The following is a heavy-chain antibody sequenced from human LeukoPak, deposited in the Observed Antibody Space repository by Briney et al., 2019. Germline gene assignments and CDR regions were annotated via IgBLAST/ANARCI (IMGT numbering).Heavy chain of an antibody. V-gene: IGHV4-34*01. Sequence: SETLSLTCAVYGGSFSGYYWSWIRQPPGKGLEWIGEINHSGSTNYNPSLKSRVTISVDTSKNQFSLKLSSVTAADTAVYCCARGQHCSSTSCYTFDYWGQGTLVTVSS. CDR1: GGSFSGYY. J-gene: IGHJ4*02. D-gene: IGHD2-2*02. CDR3: ARGQHCSSTSCYTFDY. CDR2: INHSGST.